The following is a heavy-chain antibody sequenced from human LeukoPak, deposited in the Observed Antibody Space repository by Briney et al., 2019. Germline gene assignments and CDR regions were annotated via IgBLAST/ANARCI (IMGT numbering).Heavy chain of an antibody. J-gene: IGHJ4*02. D-gene: IGHD2-2*02. CDR1: GFTFSSFA. CDR3: AKGGCINPRCYIGDY. V-gene: IGHV3-23*01. CDR2: ISGRDDST. Sequence: PGGSLRLSCVASGFTFSSFAMSWVRQAPGRGLEWVSSISGRDDSTYYADSVRGRFTISRDNSKNTLYTHMNSLRAEDTAVYYCAKGGCINPRCYIGDYWGQGALVTVSS.